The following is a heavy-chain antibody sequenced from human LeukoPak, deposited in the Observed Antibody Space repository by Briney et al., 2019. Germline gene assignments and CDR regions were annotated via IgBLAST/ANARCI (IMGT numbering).Heavy chain of an antibody. CDR3: ARDSVGYSYGENWFGP. Sequence: GGSLRLSCAASGFTFSSYAMHWVRQAPGKGLEYVSAISSNGGSTYYANSVKGRFTISRDNSKNTLYLQMGSLRAEDMAVYYCARDSVGYSYGENWFGPWGQGTLVTVSS. CDR1: GFTFSSYA. CDR2: ISSNGGST. V-gene: IGHV3-64*01. J-gene: IGHJ5*02. D-gene: IGHD5-18*01.